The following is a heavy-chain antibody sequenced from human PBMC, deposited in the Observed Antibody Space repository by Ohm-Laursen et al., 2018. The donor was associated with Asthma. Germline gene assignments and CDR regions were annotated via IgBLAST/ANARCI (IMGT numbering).Heavy chain of an antibody. CDR2: INSDGSST. J-gene: IGHJ1*01. V-gene: IGHV3-74*01. D-gene: IGHD3-10*01. CDR3: ARDYYGSGAY. CDR1: GFTFSGYW. Sequence: SLRLSCAATGFTFSGYWMQWVRQAPGKGLVWVSRINSDGSSTTYADSVRGRFTISRDNAKNTLYLQINSLRAEDTAVYYCARDYYGSGAYWGQGTQVTVSS.